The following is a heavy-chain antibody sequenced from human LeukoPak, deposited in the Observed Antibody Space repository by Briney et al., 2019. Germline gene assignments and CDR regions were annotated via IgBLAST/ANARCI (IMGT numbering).Heavy chain of an antibody. D-gene: IGHD6-19*01. CDR1: GFTFSSYW. V-gene: IGHV3-74*01. J-gene: IGHJ6*02. CDR2: IASDGSST. CDR3: AGGIAVAGYYYYYGMDV. Sequence: GGSLRLSCAASGFTFSSYWMNWVRQAPGKGLVWVSRIASDGSSTTYADSVKGRFTISRDNSKNTLYLQMNSLRAEDTAVYYCAGGIAVAGYYYYYGMDVWGQGTTVTVSS.